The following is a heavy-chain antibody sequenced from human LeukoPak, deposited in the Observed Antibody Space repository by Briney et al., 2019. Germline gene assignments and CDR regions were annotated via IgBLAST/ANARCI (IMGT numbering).Heavy chain of an antibody. J-gene: IGHJ4*02. CDR1: DYPISSGSY. CDR2: IYHSGST. CDR3: ARERSGYSLFDY. V-gene: IGHV4-38-2*02. D-gene: IGHD3-22*01. Sequence: PSETLSLTCTVSDYPISSGSYWGWIRQPPGKGLEWIGSIYHSGSTYYNPSLKSRVTISVDTSKNQFSLKLSSVTAADTAVYYCARERSGYSLFDYWGQGTLVTVSS.